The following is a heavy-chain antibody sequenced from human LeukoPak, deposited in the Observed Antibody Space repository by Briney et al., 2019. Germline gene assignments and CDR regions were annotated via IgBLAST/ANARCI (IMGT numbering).Heavy chain of an antibody. CDR2: INSDGSST. V-gene: IGHV3-74*01. Sequence: GGSLRLSCAASGFTFSSDWMHWVHQAPGKGLVWVSRINSDGSSTSYADSVKGRFTISRDNAKNTLYLEMNSLRAEDAAVYYCARVATTMVRNALDSWGQGTLVTVSS. CDR3: ARVATTMVRNALDS. CDR1: GFTFSSDW. D-gene: IGHD3-10*01. J-gene: IGHJ5*01.